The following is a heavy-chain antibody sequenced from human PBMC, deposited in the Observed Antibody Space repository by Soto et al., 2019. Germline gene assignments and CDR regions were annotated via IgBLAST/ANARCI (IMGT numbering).Heavy chain of an antibody. CDR3: ARDRAGDAFDI. CDR1: GFTVSSNY. J-gene: IGHJ3*02. CDR2: IYSGGST. V-gene: IGHV3-53*01. Sequence: LTLSGAASGFTVSSNYMSWVRQAPGKGLEWVSVIYSGGSTYYADSVKGRFTISRDNSKNTLYLQMNSLRAEDTAVYYCARDRAGDAFDIWGQGTMVTVSS.